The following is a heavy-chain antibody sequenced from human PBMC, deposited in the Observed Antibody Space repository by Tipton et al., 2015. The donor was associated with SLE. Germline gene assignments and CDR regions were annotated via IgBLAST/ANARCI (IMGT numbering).Heavy chain of an antibody. CDR3: ARHRGGNDYDGFDI. J-gene: IGHJ3*02. CDR1: GGSIRIHY. V-gene: IGHV4-59*08. Sequence: TLSLTCTVSGGSIRIHYWSWIRQPPGKGLEWIGDIDYSGSTHYTPSLMRLVTISVDTSKNQFSLKLSSVTAADTAVYYCARHRGGNDYDGFDIWGQGTMVTVSS. D-gene: IGHD1-1*01. CDR2: IDYSGST.